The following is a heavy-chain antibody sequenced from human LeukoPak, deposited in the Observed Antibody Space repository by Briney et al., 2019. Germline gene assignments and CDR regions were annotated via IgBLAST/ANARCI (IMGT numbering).Heavy chain of an antibody. J-gene: IGHJ4*02. Sequence: SETLSLTCAVSGGSISSGGYSWSWIRQPPGKGLEWIGYIYYSGSTYYNPSLKSRVTISVDTSKNQFSLTLSSVTAADTAVYYCARAQYSSGWYLDYWGQGTLVTVSS. CDR2: IYYSGST. V-gene: IGHV4-30-4*08. D-gene: IGHD6-19*01. CDR3: ARAQYSSGWYLDY. CDR1: GGSISSGGYS.